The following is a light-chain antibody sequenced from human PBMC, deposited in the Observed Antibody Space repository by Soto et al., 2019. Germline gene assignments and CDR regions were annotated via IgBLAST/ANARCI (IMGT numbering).Light chain of an antibody. CDR2: GAS. CDR1: QSLRSS. Sequence: EIVMTQSPATLSVSPGERATLSCRASQSLRSSLAWYQQKPGQAPRLLIYGASSRATGIPDKFSGSGSGTDFTLTISSLEPEDFAVYYCQQYGSSPPHTFGQGTKV. CDR3: QQYGSSPPHT. V-gene: IGKV3-20*01. J-gene: IGKJ2*01.